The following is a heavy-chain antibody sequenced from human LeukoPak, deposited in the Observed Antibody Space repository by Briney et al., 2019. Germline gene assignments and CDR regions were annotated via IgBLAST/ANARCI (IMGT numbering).Heavy chain of an antibody. J-gene: IGHJ5*02. Sequence: KSSETLSLTCAVYGGSFNGYYWSWIRQPPGKGLEWIGEINHSGSTNYNPSLKSRVTISVDTSKNQFSLKLSSVTAADTAVYYCARDISGSYCSSTSCYTGGYNWFDPWGQGTLVTVSS. CDR2: INHSGST. CDR3: ARDISGSYCSSTSCYTGGYNWFDP. D-gene: IGHD2-2*02. CDR1: GGSFNGYY. V-gene: IGHV4-34*01.